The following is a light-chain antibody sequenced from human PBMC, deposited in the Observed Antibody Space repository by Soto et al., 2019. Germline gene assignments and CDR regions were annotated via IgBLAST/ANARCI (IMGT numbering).Light chain of an antibody. J-gene: IGLJ1*01. CDR1: SSDVGAYNF. CDR3: SSYTSTNTPYV. Sequence: QSVLTQPASVSGSPGQSITISCTGSSSDVGAYNFVSWYQHHPGRAPKLILHEVTTRPSGVSSRFSGSKSGNTASLTISGLQADDEAPYYCSSYTSTNTPYVFGTGTKVTV. V-gene: IGLV2-14*01. CDR2: EVT.